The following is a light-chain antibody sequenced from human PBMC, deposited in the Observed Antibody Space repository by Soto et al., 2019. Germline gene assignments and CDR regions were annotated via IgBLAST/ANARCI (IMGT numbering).Light chain of an antibody. Sequence: QSVLTQPPSVSGAPGQRVTISCTGSSSNIGAGYDVHWYQQLPGTAPKLLIYGNSNRPSGVPDRFSGSKSGTSASLAITGVQAEDEADYYCQSYGSSLSGYVFGTGNKVTVL. CDR2: GNS. CDR3: QSYGSSLSGYV. CDR1: SSNIGAGYD. J-gene: IGLJ1*01. V-gene: IGLV1-40*01.